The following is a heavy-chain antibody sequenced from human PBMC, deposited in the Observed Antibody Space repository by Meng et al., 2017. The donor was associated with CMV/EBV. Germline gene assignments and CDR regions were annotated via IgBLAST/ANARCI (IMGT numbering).Heavy chain of an antibody. D-gene: IGHD3-16*01. CDR2: IQVIGHT. CDR1: GPSIKNYN. J-gene: IGHJ4*02. V-gene: IGHV4-4*07. Sequence: PWHALSLTCIAPGPSIKNYNWIWVRQPAGQGLEWIGLIQVIGHTVYNPSLKSRVIVSLDASKSQFSLTLNSVTAADTATYYCAGSRPGGGACDYWGQGILVTVSS. CDR3: AGSRPGGGACDY.